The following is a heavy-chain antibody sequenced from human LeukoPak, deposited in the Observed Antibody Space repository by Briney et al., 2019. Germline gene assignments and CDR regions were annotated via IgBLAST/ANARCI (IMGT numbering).Heavy chain of an antibody. CDR1: GFTFSNYA. CDR2: ISGSGGST. V-gene: IGHV3-23*01. CDR3: AKDLAGSGSYSFDY. Sequence: GGSLRLSCAASGFTFSNYAMNWVRQAPGRGLEWASAISGSGGSTYYADSVKGRFTISRDNSKNTLYLQMNSLRAEDTAVYYCAKDLAGSGSYSFDYWGQGTLVAVSS. D-gene: IGHD1-26*01. J-gene: IGHJ4*02.